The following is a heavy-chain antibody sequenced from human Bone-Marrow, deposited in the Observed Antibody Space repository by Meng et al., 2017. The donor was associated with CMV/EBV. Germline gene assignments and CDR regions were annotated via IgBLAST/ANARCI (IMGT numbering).Heavy chain of an antibody. CDR3: ARGRPLGYCSSTSCYRAYYFDY. Sequence: GSLRLSCAVYGGSFSSYYWSWIRQPPGKGLEWIGEINHSGSTNYNPSLKSRVTISVDTSKNQFSLKLSSVTAADTAVYYCARGRPLGYCSSTSCYRAYYFDYWGQGTLVTVSS. D-gene: IGHD2-2*02. CDR2: INHSGST. CDR1: GGSFSSYY. J-gene: IGHJ4*02. V-gene: IGHV4-34*01.